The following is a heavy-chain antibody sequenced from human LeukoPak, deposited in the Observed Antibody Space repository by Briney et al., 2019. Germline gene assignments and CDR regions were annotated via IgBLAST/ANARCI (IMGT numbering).Heavy chain of an antibody. CDR3: ARGGNSYDYYFDY. CDR1: GGSISSYY. Sequence: SETLSLTCTVSGGSISSYYWSWIRQPPGKGLGWIGYIYYSGSTNYNPSLRGRVTMSGDTSKNQFSLKLGSVTAADTAVYYCARGGNSYDYYFDYWGQGTLVTVSS. CDR2: IYYSGST. D-gene: IGHD5-18*01. J-gene: IGHJ4*02. V-gene: IGHV4-59*01.